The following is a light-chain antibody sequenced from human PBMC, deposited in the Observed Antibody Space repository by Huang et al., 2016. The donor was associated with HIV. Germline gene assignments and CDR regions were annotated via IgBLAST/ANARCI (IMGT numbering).Light chain of an antibody. CDR2: WAS. CDR3: QQYYRTPLT. Sequence: DIVMTQSPDSLAVSLGKRATINCRSSQSVLYSSNNKDYLAWYQQKPGQPPNLLIYWASTRESGVPDRFSGSGSGTDFTLTISSLQAEDVAVYYCQQYYRTPLTFGQGTKVEI. V-gene: IGKV4-1*01. CDR1: QSVLYSSNNKDY. J-gene: IGKJ1*01.